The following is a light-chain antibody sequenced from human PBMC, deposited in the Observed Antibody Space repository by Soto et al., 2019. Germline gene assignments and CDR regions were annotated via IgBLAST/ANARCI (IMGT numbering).Light chain of an antibody. V-gene: IGKV1-33*01. Sequence: DIQMTQSPSSLSASVGDRVTITCQGSQAIRNYLNWYQQTPGKAPNLLIYRGSTLETGVPSRFSGRGSATDFTLTISGLQPEDVATYYCQQYDTLPPTFGGGTKVEIK. J-gene: IGKJ4*01. CDR1: QAIRNY. CDR2: RGS. CDR3: QQYDTLPPT.